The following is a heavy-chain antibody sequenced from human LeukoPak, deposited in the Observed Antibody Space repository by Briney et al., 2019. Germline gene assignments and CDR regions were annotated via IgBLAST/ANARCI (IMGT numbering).Heavy chain of an antibody. CDR3: AKDLAIPAPNWFDP. CDR2: INDDGSTT. Sequence: PGGSLRLSCAASGFTFSRSWMHWVRQAPGKGLVWVSRINDDGSTTSYADSVKGRFTISRDNAKKTLFLQMNSLRAEDTAVYYCAKDLAIPAPNWFDPWGQGTLVTVSS. D-gene: IGHD2-2*02. J-gene: IGHJ5*02. V-gene: IGHV3-74*01. CDR1: GFTFSRSW.